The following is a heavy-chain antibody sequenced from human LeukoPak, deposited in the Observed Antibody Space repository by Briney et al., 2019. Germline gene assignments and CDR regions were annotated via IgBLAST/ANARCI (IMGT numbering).Heavy chain of an antibody. Sequence: ASVKVSCKASGYTFTGYYMHWVRQAPGQGLERMRWINPNSGGTNYAQTLQGRVTMTTDTSTSTAYMELRSLRSDDTAVYFCARYHFVVVPAAIGGFDFWGQGTLVTVSS. J-gene: IGHJ4*02. CDR1: GYTFTGYY. CDR3: ARYHFVVVPAAIGGFDF. V-gene: IGHV1-2*02. CDR2: INPNSGGT. D-gene: IGHD2-2*01.